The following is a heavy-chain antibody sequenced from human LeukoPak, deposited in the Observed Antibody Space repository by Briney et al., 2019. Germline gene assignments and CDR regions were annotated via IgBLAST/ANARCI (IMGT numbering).Heavy chain of an antibody. V-gene: IGHV3-23*01. CDR3: AKDESGYPDY. D-gene: IGHD5-12*01. J-gene: IGHJ4*02. CDR1: GFTFSSYG. CDR2: ISGSGGST. Sequence: GGSLRLSCAASGFTFSSYGMSWVRQAPGKGLEWVSAISGSGGSTYYADSVKGRSTISRDNSKNTLYLQMNSLRAEDTAVYYCAKDESGYPDYWGQGTLVTVSS.